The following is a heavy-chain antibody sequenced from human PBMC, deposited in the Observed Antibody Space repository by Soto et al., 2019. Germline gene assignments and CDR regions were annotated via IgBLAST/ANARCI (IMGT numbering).Heavy chain of an antibody. D-gene: IGHD3-9*01. Sequence: QVQLVQSGAEVKKPGASVKVSCKASGYTFTSYAMHWVRQAPGQSLEWMGWINAGNGNTKDSQKFQGRVTSTMDTSASTAYMELSSLRSEDTAVYYCSRDIGRYFGWCAAFDIFGKVTIVTVS. V-gene: IGHV1-3*01. J-gene: IGHJ3*02. CDR3: SRDIGRYFGWCAAFDI. CDR2: INAGNGNT. CDR1: GYTFTSYA.